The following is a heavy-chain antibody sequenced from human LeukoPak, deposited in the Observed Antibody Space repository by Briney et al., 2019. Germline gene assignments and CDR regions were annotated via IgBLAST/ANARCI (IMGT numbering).Heavy chain of an antibody. Sequence: GGSLRLSCTASGFTFSNYAMSWVRQAPGKGLEWLSTISGSDCSTYRADSVKGRFPIPRDNSKNTLYLQMNSLRVEDTAIYYCAKGRGYCTGGSCYSDYWGQGTLVTVSS. CDR1: GFTFSNYA. V-gene: IGHV3-23*01. CDR2: ISGSDCST. J-gene: IGHJ4*02. D-gene: IGHD2-15*01. CDR3: AKGRGYCTGGSCYSDY.